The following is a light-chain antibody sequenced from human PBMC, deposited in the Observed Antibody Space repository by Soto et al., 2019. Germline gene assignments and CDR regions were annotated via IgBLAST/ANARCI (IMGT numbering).Light chain of an antibody. J-gene: IGLJ1*01. Sequence: QSVLTQPASVSGSPGQSISISCTGTSSDVGRYNFVSWYQQRPGKASKLIIYDVANRPSGISNRFSGSKSGNTASLTISGLQAEDEADYYCSSYTGSTSLVYVFGTGTKLTVL. V-gene: IGLV2-14*03. CDR2: DVA. CDR3: SSYTGSTSLVYV. CDR1: SSDVGRYNF.